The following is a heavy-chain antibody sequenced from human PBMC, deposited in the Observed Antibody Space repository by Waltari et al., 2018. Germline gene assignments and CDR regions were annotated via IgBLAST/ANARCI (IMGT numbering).Heavy chain of an antibody. CDR3: AKDINDYGDLYAFDI. CDR2: ISSSSSYI. D-gene: IGHD4-17*01. Sequence: EVQLVESGGGLVKPGGSLRLSCAASGFTFSSYSMNWVRQAPGKGLEWVSSISSSSSYIYYADSVKRRVTISRDNSKNTLYLQMNSLRAEDTAVYYCAKDINDYGDLYAFDIWGQGTMVTVSS. V-gene: IGHV3-21*01. J-gene: IGHJ3*02. CDR1: GFTFSSYS.